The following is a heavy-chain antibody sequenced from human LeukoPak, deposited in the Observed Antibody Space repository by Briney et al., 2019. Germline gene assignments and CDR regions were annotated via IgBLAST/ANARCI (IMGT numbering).Heavy chain of an antibody. Sequence: GGSLRLSCAASGFTFSSYALSWVRQAPGPGLEWVSVIGASVSSTYYADSVKGRFTISRDNSKNTLYLQMNTLRAEDTAVYYCAKDYDFWSGYVDYWGQGTLVAVSS. D-gene: IGHD3-3*01. CDR3: AKDYDFWSGYVDY. V-gene: IGHV3-23*01. CDR1: GFTFSSYA. CDR2: IGASVSST. J-gene: IGHJ4*02.